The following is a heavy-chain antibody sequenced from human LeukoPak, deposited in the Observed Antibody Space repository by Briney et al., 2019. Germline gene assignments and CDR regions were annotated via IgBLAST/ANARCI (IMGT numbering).Heavy chain of an antibody. V-gene: IGHV4-4*02. CDR2: IYHSGST. J-gene: IGHJ4*02. Sequence: SETLSLTCAVSGGSISSSNWWSWVRQPPGKGLEWIGEIYHSGSTNYNLSLKSRVTISVDKSENQFSLKLSSVTAADTAVYYCARGLRRDNYFDYWGQGTLVTVSS. D-gene: IGHD4-17*01. CDR1: GGSISSSNW. CDR3: ARGLRRDNYFDY.